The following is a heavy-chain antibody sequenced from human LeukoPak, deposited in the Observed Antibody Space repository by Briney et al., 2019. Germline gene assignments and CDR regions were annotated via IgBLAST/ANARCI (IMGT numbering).Heavy chain of an antibody. CDR2: IYYSGST. Sequence: SETLSLTCTVSGGSISSSSYYWGWFRQPPGKGLEWIGSIYYSGSTYYHPSLKSRVTISVDTSKNQFSLKLSSVTAADTAVYYCARRQGYCSSTSCPFDYWGQGTLVTVSS. D-gene: IGHD2-2*01. V-gene: IGHV4-39*01. CDR1: GGSISSSSYY. CDR3: ARRQGYCSSTSCPFDY. J-gene: IGHJ4*02.